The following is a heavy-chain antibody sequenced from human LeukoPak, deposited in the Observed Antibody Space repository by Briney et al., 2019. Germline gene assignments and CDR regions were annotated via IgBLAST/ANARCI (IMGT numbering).Heavy chain of an antibody. V-gene: IGHV1-18*04. D-gene: IGHD2-15*01. CDR2: ISAYNGNT. J-gene: IGHJ4*02. CDR1: GYTFTSYG. CDR3: AATLGGYCSGGSCYSSDY. Sequence: ASVKVACKASGYTFTSYGISWVRQAPGQGLEWMGWISAYNGNTNYAQKLQGRVTMTTDTSTSTAYMELRGLRSDDTAVYYCAATLGGYCSGGSCYSSDYWGQGTLVIVSS.